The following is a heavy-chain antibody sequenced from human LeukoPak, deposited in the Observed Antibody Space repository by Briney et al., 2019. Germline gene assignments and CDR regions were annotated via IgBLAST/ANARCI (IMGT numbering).Heavy chain of an antibody. J-gene: IGHJ6*02. CDR1: GFTFSSYA. Sequence: GGSLRLSCAASGFTFSSYAMSWVRQAPGKGLEWVSAISGSGGSTYYADSVKGRFTISRDNSKNTLYLQMNSLRAEDTAVYYCAKALYSSGWYESGYYYYGMDVWGQGTTVTVSS. CDR3: AKALYSSGWYESGYYYYGMDV. V-gene: IGHV3-23*01. CDR2: ISGSGGST. D-gene: IGHD6-19*01.